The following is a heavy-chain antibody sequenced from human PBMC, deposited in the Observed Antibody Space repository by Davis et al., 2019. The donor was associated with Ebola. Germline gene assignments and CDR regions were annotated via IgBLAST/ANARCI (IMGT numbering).Heavy chain of an antibody. V-gene: IGHV4-4*07. J-gene: IGHJ6*03. D-gene: IGHD2-2*01. CDR3: ARGRPFSSSYYMDV. CDR2: IYTSGST. CDR1: GGSISSYY. Sequence: PSETLSLTCTVSGGSISSYYWSWIRQPAGKGLEWIGRIYTSGSTNYNPSLKSRVTISVDTSKNQFSLKLSSVTAADTAVYYCARGRPFSSSYYMDVWGKGTTVTVSS.